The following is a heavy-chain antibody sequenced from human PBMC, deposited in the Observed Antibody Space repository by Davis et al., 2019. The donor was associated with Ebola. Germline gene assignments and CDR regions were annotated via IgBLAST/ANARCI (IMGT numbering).Heavy chain of an antibody. CDR3: ARVGYFDSSGYYDDS. Sequence: AASVKVSCKASGYTFTSYYMHWVRQAPGQGLEWMGIINPSGGSTSYAQRFQGRVTMTRDTSTSTAFMELSSLRSEDTAVYYCARVGYFDSSGYYDDSWGQGTLVTVSS. D-gene: IGHD3-22*01. J-gene: IGHJ4*02. V-gene: IGHV1-46*01. CDR1: GYTFTSYY. CDR2: INPSGGST.